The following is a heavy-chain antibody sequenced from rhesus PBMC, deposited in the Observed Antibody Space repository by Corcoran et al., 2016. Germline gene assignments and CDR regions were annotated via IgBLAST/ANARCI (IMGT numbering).Heavy chain of an antibody. CDR3: AIYIGYGFGLDS. Sequence: QVQLQESGPGLVKPSETLALPCAVSGGSLSGYSWNWIRQSPGKGLEWIGRVYGSGGSTDYNPSLKSRVTISTDASEIQFSLKLNSVTAADTAIYYCAIYIGYGFGLDSWGQGVAVTVSS. J-gene: IGHJ6*01. D-gene: IGHD5-36*01. V-gene: IGHV4-160*01. CDR2: VYGSGGST. CDR1: GGSLSGYS.